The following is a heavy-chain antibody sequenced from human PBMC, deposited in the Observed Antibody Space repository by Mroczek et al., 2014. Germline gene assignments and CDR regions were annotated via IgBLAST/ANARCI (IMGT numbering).Heavy chain of an antibody. D-gene: IGHD6-19*01. Sequence: GGKKPGASVKVSCKASGYTFTNYPMHWVRQAPGQRPEWMGWINADNPYTKYSEKFQGGVTITRGTSASTVYMELRSLRSEDTAVYYCARDAGQWLTTIPYYFDYVGPGNPGPPSPQ. J-gene: IGHJ4*02. CDR3: ARDAGQWLTTIPYYFDY. V-gene: IGHV1-3*01. CDR2: INADNPYT. CDR1: GYTFTNYP.